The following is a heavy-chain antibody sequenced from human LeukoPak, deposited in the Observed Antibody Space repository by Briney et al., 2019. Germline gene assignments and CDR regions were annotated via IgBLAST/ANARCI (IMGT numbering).Heavy chain of an antibody. CDR3: ARIKSQGVVVPLLRSTYYFDY. Sequence: PGGSLRLSCAASGFTFSSYGMHWVCQAPGKGLEWVAVISYDGSNKYYADSVKGRFTISRDNSKNTLYLQMNSLRAEDTAVYYCARIKSQGVVVPLLRSTYYFDYWGQGTLVTVSS. CDR2: ISYDGSNK. D-gene: IGHD2-21*01. CDR1: GFTFSSYG. J-gene: IGHJ4*02. V-gene: IGHV3-30*03.